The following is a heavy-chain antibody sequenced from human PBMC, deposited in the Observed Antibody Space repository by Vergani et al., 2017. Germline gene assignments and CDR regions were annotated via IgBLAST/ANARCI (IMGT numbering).Heavy chain of an antibody. J-gene: IGHJ4*02. Sequence: QVQLVQSGAEVKKPGASVKVSCKASGGTFSSYAISWVRQAPGQGLEWMGGIIPIFGTANYAQKFQGRVTITADKSTSTAYMELSSLRSEDTAVYYCARVPTRIVGATTPFDYWGQGTLVTVSS. CDR2: IIPIFGTA. D-gene: IGHD1-26*01. CDR3: ARVPTRIVGATTPFDY. CDR1: GGTFSSYA. V-gene: IGHV1-69*06.